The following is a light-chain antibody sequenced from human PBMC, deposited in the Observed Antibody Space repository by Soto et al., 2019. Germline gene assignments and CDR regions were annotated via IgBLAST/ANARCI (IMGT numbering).Light chain of an antibody. Sequence: DIQMTQSPSTLSASVGDRVTITCRASQTISNFLNWYQKKPGKAPTLLIYSASSLQRGVPANFSGSGSGADFTLTISHVRPEDLATYYCQQTYSAPHTFGQGTKGDIK. CDR3: QQTYSAPHT. V-gene: IGKV1-39*01. CDR2: SAS. J-gene: IGKJ2*01. CDR1: QTISNF.